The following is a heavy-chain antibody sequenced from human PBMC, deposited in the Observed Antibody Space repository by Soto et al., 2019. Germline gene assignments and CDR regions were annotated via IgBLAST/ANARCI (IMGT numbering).Heavy chain of an antibody. D-gene: IGHD4-4*01. V-gene: IGHV3-74*01. CDR2: INSDGSRT. CDR3: ARETYRGFYFDY. J-gene: IGHJ4*02. Sequence: GGSLRLSCAASGFTFTDYWTHWVRQAPGKGLVWASRINSDGSRTSYADSVTGRFTISRDNAKNTLYLQMNSLRVEDTALYYCARETYRGFYFDYWGQGTLVTVSS. CDR1: GFTFTDYW.